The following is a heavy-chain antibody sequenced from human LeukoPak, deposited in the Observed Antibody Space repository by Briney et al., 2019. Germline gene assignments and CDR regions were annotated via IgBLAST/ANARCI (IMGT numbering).Heavy chain of an antibody. Sequence: GGSLRLSCAASEFAVSSNYMSWVRQAPGKGLEWVSVIYSGGSTYYADSVKGRFTISGDNSKNTLYLQMNSLRAEDTAVYYCAREMATIRYFDYWGQGTLVTVSS. CDR1: EFAVSSNY. CDR3: AREMATIRYFDY. D-gene: IGHD5-24*01. V-gene: IGHV3-53*01. J-gene: IGHJ4*02. CDR2: IYSGGST.